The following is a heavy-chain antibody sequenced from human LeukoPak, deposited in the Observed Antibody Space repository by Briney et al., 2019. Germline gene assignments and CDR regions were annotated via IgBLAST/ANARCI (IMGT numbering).Heavy chain of an antibody. CDR3: ARDRGEPQWLGYYFDY. CDR2: IYYSGST. CDR1: GGSISSSSYY. Sequence: SETLSLTCTVSGGSISSSSYYWGWIRQPPGKGLEWIGSIYYSGSTYYNPSLKSRVTISVDTSKNQFSLKLSSVTAADTAVYYCARDRGEPQWLGYYFDYWGQGTLVTVSS. V-gene: IGHV4-39*02. D-gene: IGHD6-19*01. J-gene: IGHJ4*02.